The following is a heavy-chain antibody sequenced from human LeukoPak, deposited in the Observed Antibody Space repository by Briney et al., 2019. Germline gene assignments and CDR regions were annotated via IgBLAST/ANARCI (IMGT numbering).Heavy chain of an antibody. J-gene: IGHJ4*02. D-gene: IGHD1-1*01. CDR1: GFKFFTFA. V-gene: IGHV3-30-3*01. CDR3: GGGPRPNWNFGSAVDN. CDR2: ISYDGSNK. Sequence: RSLRLSCEASGFKFFTFAMHWVRRAPGKGLEWVAIISYDGSNKYYGDSVKGRFTISRDNSKNTVHLQLTRVRPDDAGVYFCGGGPRPNWNFGSAVDNWGQGTLVTVSS.